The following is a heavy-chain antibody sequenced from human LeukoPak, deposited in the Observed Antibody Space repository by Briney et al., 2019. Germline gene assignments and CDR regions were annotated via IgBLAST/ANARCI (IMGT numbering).Heavy chain of an antibody. D-gene: IGHD3-22*01. CDR2: IYYSGST. CDR1: GGSISSGDYY. V-gene: IGHV4-30-4*01. J-gene: IGHJ4*02. CDR3: AKNRKWLLPDY. Sequence: PSETLSLTCTVSGGSISSGDYYWSWIRQPPGKGLEWIGYIYYSGSTYYNPSLKSRVTISVDTSKSQFSLKLSSVTAADTAVYYCAKNRKWLLPDYWGQGTLVTVSS.